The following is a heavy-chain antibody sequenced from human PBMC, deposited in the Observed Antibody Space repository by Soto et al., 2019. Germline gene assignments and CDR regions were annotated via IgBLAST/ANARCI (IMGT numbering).Heavy chain of an antibody. CDR3: AIGGGQIYYKGLDV. CDR1: GLFFSDYY. J-gene: IGHJ6*02. Sequence: GGSLRLSCAASGLFFSDYYLSWIRQAPGKALECVAYISGTGDTKYYADSVTGRFTISRDNPENSSYLQMNSLRPEDAAVYYCAIGGGQIYYKGLDVWGQGTTVTVSS. D-gene: IGHD3-10*01. V-gene: IGHV3-11*01. CDR2: ISGTGDTK.